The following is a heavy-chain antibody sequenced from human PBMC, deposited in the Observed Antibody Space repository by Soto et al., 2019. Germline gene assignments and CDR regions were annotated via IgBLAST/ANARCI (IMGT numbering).Heavy chain of an antibody. J-gene: IGHJ4*02. V-gene: IGHV1-69*04. CDR2: IIPILGIA. Sequence: GASVKVSCKASGGTFSSYTISWVRQAPGQGLEWMGRIIPILGIANYAQKFQGRVTITADKSTSTAYMELSSLRSEDTAVYYCARDKCVRGLLCSGFDYWGQGTLVTVSS. D-gene: IGHD3-10*02. CDR3: ARDKCVRGLLCSGFDY. CDR1: GGTFSSYT.